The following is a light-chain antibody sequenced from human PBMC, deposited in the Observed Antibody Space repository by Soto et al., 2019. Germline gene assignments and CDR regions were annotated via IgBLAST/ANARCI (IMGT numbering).Light chain of an antibody. V-gene: IGLV2-14*01. CDR3: NSYTSKSTGV. Sequence: QSVLTQPASVSGSPGQSITISCTGTSSDVGGYNYVSWYQQHPGKAPKLIIYEVSNRPSGVSNRFSGSNYGNTASLTISGLQAEYEADYYCNSYTSKSTGVFGTGTKLTVL. CDR1: SSDVGGYNY. CDR2: EVS. J-gene: IGLJ1*01.